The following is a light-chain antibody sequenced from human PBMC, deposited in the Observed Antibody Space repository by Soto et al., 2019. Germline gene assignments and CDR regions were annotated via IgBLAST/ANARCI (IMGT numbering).Light chain of an antibody. J-gene: IGKJ5*01. Sequence: EMVLTQSPGTLSLSPGERATLSCRASQSVGASYLSWYQQKPGQAPRVLIYGASSRATGIPDRFSGSGSGTDFTLTISSLEPEDFAVYYCQQRSNWPPITFGQRTRLEI. CDR3: QQRSNWPPIT. V-gene: IGKV3D-20*02. CDR1: QSVGASY. CDR2: GAS.